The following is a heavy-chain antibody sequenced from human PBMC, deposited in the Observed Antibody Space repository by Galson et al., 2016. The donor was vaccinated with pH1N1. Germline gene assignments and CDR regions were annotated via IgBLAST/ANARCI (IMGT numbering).Heavy chain of an antibody. D-gene: IGHD3-10*01. V-gene: IGHV4-59*01. CDR3: ARRGTGEFLYYFDY. Sequence: LSLTCTVAGGSISSYYWSWIRQPPGKGLEWIGYMYYSGSTNYNPSLTSRVTISVDTSQNQFSLKLSSVTAADTPVYYVARRGTGEFLYYFDYWGQGTLVTVSS. CDR1: GGSISSYY. J-gene: IGHJ4*02. CDR2: MYYSGST.